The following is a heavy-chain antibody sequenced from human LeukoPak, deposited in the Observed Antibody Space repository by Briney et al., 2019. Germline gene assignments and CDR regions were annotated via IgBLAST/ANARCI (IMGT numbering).Heavy chain of an antibody. J-gene: IGHJ4*02. D-gene: IGHD2/OR15-2a*01. CDR2: IYHSGST. CDR1: GYSISSGYY. V-gene: IGHV4-38-2*02. CDR3: ARSEVWNRVVY. Sequence: NPSETLSLTCTVSGYSISSGYYWGWIRQPPGKGLEWIGSIYHSGSTYYNPSLKSRVTISVDTSKNQFSLKLSSVTAADTAVYYCARSEVWNRVVYWGQGTLVTVSS.